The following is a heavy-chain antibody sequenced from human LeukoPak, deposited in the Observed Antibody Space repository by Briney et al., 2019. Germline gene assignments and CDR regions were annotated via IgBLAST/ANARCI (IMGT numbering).Heavy chain of an antibody. CDR3: AREYSTSSTSFDY. J-gene: IGHJ4*02. V-gene: IGHV4-34*01. Sequence: SETLSLTCAVYGGSFSDYYWSWIRQPLGKGLEWIGEIKHSGNTNYNPSLKSRVTISVDTSKNQFSLKLSSVTAADTAVYYCAREYSTSSTSFDYWGQGTLVTVSS. D-gene: IGHD6-6*01. CDR2: IKHSGNT. CDR1: GGSFSDYY.